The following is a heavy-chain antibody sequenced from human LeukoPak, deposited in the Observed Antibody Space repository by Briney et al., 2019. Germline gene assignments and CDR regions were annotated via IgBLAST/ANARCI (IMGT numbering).Heavy chain of an antibody. V-gene: IGHV1-8*01. CDR2: MNPNGGNT. CDR3: ARLAAGTANVVDY. D-gene: IGHD6-19*01. Sequence: ASVKVSCKASGYTFTSYDINWVRQATGQGLEWMGWMNPNGGNTGYAQKFQGRVTMTRNTSISTAYMELSSLRSEDTAVYYCARLAAGTANVVDYWGQGTLVTVSS. CDR1: GYTFTSYD. J-gene: IGHJ4*02.